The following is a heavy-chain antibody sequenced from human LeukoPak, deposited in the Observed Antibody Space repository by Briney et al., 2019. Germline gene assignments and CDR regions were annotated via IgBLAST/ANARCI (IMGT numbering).Heavy chain of an antibody. CDR1: GDTLTGYY. CDR3: AGYTVVRGITLSAFDI. Sequence: ASVKVSCKASGDTLTGYYIHWVRQAPGQGLEWMGCFDPNTGATHYAQKFQGRVTMTRDTSIDTDYTELSSLRSDDTALYYCAGYTVVRGITLSAFDIWGQGTVLTVSS. V-gene: IGHV1-2*02. J-gene: IGHJ3*02. D-gene: IGHD3-10*01. CDR2: FDPNTGAT.